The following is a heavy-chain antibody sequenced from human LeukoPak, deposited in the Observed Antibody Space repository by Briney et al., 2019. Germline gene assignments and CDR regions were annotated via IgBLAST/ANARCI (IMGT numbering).Heavy chain of an antibody. CDR2: IWYDGSNK. D-gene: IGHD4-23*01. Sequence: QPGRSLSLSCAASGFTFSSYGMHWVRQAPGKGLEWVAVIWYDGSNKYYADSVKGRFTISRDNSKNTLYLQMNSLRAEDTAVYYCARENSGWFDPWGQGTLVTVSS. CDR3: ARENSGWFDP. CDR1: GFTFSSYG. V-gene: IGHV3-33*01. J-gene: IGHJ5*02.